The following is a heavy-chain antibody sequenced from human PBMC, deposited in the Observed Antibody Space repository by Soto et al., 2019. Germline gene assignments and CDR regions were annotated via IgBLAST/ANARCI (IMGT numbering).Heavy chain of an antibody. CDR3: ARGSNSNNWKLFDY. D-gene: IGHD1-1*01. V-gene: IGHV3-66*01. J-gene: IGHJ4*02. CDR2: MYAAGST. CDR1: GFTISSNY. Sequence: EVQLVESGGSLVQPGGSLRLSCAVTGFTISSNYMNWVRQAPGKGLEWVSVMYAAGSTYYEDSVKGRFNISRDNSKNTVYLQMNSLRGEDTAVYYCARGSNSNNWKLFDYWGQGTLVTVSS.